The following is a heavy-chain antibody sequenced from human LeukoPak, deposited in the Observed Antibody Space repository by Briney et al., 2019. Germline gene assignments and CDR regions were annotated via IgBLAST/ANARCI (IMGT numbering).Heavy chain of an antibody. CDR1: GFTFNSYA. D-gene: IGHD3-10*01. V-gene: IGHV3-23*01. J-gene: IGHJ4*02. CDR3: ARDPNRGGRFGEFDF. CDR2: MSGSEI. Sequence: GGSLRLSCAASGFTFNSYAMTWVREAPGKGLEWVSAMSGSEIHYADSTKGRFTISRDNSKNTLYLQMDSLKPEDSAVYYCARDPNRGGRFGEFDFWGQGTLVTVSS.